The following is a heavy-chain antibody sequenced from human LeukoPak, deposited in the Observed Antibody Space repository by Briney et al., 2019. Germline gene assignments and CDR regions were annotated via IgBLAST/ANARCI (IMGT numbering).Heavy chain of an antibody. V-gene: IGHV1-69*05. CDR3: ARESSPYYDYVWGSYRYSLD. J-gene: IGHJ4*02. D-gene: IGHD3-16*02. CDR1: GGTFSSYA. Sequence: SVKVSCKASGGTFSSYAISWVRQAPGHGLEWMGGIIPIFGTANYAQKFQGRVTITTEESTSTAYMELSSLRSEDTAVYYCARESSPYYDYVWGSYRYSLDWGQGTLVTVSS. CDR2: IIPIFGTA.